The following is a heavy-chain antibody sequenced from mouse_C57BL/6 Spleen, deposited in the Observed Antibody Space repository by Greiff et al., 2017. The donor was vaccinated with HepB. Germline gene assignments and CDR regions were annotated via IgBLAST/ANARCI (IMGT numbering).Heavy chain of an antibody. J-gene: IGHJ3*01. Sequence: QVQLQQPGAELVMPGASVKLSCKASGYTFTSYWMHWVKQRPGQGLEWIGEIDPSDSYTNYNQKFKGKSTLTVDKSSSTAYMQLSSLTSEDSAVYYCARGVDGNYEFAYWGQGTLVTVSA. D-gene: IGHD2-1*01. CDR3: ARGVDGNYEFAY. CDR1: GYTFTSYW. CDR2: IDPSDSYT. V-gene: IGHV1-69*01.